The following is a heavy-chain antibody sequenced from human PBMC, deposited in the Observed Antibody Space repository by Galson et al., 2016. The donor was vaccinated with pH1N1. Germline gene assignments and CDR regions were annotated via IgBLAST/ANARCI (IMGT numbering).Heavy chain of an antibody. CDR3: ATMSTRYSGH. J-gene: IGHJ1*01. V-gene: IGHV1-2*02. CDR1: GYGFIDYY. CDR2: INADSGGT. Sequence: SVKVSCKVSGYGFIDYYVHWVRQAPGQGLEWMGWINADSGGTKFAQKFQGRVTMTSDMSISTGYMELASLTYDDTAIYYCATMSTRYSGHWGQGTQVTVSS. D-gene: IGHD3-16*01.